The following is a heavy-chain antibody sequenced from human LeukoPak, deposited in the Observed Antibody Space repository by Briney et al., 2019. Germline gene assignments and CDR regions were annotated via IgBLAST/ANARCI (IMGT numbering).Heavy chain of an antibody. CDR1: GYTFTGYY. J-gene: IGHJ3*02. CDR3: AREPLRYFDWLLHAFDI. V-gene: IGHV1-2*02. D-gene: IGHD3-9*01. Sequence: GASVKVSCKASGYTFTGYYMHWVRQAPGQGLEWMGWINPNSGGTNYAQKFQGRVTMTRDTSISTAYMELSRLRSDDTAVYYCAREPLRYFDWLLHAFDIWGQGTMVTVSS. CDR2: INPNSGGT.